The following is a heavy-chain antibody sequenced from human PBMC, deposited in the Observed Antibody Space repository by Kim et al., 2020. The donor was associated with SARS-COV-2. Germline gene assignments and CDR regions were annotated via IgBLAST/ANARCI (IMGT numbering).Heavy chain of an antibody. J-gene: IGHJ3*02. CDR3: ARDFRFGDDDAFDI. V-gene: IGHV3-33*01. Sequence: GGSLRLSCAASGFTFSSYGMHWVRPPPGTLLELLAVIWYDGSNKYYADSVKGRFTISRDNSKNTLYLQMNSLRAEDTAVYYCARDFRFGDDDAFDIWGQGTLVTVSS. CDR1: GFTFSSYG. D-gene: IGHD3-10*01. CDR2: IWYDGSNK.